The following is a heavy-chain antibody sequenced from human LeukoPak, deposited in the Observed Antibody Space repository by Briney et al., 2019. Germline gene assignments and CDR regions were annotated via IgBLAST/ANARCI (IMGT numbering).Heavy chain of an antibody. CDR2: IYYSGST. CDR1: GGSISSYY. V-gene: IGHV4-59*08. D-gene: IGHD4-17*01. J-gene: IGHJ4*02. CDR3: ARLLRVTTVGLDLYYFDY. Sequence: SETLSLTCTVSGGSISSYYWSWIRQPPGKGLEWIGYIYYSGSTNYNPSLKSRVTISVDTSKNQFSLKLSSVTAADTAVYYCARLLRVTTVGLDLYYFDYWGQGTLVTVSS.